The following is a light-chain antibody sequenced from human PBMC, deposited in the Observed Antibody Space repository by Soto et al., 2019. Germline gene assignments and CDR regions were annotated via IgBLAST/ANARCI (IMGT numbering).Light chain of an antibody. CDR3: CSYAGSLYG. V-gene: IGLV2-11*01. CDR1: SSDVGGYNY. Sequence: QSALTQPRSVSGSPGQSVTISCTGTSSDVGGYNYVSWYQQHPGKVPKLMIYDVDKRPSGVPDRFSGSKSGNTASLTISGLQAEDEADYYCCSYAGSLYGFGTGTKLTVL. J-gene: IGLJ1*01. CDR2: DVD.